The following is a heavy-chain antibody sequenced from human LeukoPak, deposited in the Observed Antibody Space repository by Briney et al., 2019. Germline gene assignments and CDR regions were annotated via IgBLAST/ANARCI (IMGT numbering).Heavy chain of an antibody. CDR3: ARELISYYYMDA. Sequence: SETLSLTCTVYGDSISSSSYYWGWIRQPPGKGLEWIGSIHYSGTTYYNPSLKSRVTISVDTSKNQFSLKLTSVTAADTALFYCARELISYYYMDAWGKGTTVTVSS. V-gene: IGHV4-39*07. CDR1: GDSISSSSYY. CDR2: IHYSGTT. J-gene: IGHJ6*03. D-gene: IGHD3-16*01.